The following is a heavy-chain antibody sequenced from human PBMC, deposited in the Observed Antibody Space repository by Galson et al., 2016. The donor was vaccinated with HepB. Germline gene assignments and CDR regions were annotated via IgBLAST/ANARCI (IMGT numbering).Heavy chain of an antibody. J-gene: IGHJ6*02. CDR2: ISHDNGKT. Sequence: SVKVSCKASNFTFTTHGITWVRQAPGRGPEWMGWISHDNGKTDHAPKVQDRLIMTTDTSTNTAYMELRGLISDDTAVGYCARGLRCYGTPMDVWGQGTTVTV. CDR3: ARGLRCYGTPMDV. D-gene: IGHD3-10*01. CDR1: NFTFTTHG. V-gene: IGHV1-18*01.